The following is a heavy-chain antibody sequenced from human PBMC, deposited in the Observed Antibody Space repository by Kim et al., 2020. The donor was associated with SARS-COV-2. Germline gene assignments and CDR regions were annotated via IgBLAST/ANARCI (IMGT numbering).Heavy chain of an antibody. CDR1: GFTFDDYA. CDR2: ISWNSGSI. D-gene: IGHD6-19*01. CDR3: AKDLPYGMGIAVAGPFDY. J-gene: IGHJ4*02. Sequence: SLRLSCAASGFTFDDYAMHWVRQAPGKGLEWVSGISWNSGSIGYADSVKGRFTISRDNAKNSLYLQMNSLRAEDTALYYCAKDLPYGMGIAVAGPFDYWGQGTLVTVSS. V-gene: IGHV3-9*01.